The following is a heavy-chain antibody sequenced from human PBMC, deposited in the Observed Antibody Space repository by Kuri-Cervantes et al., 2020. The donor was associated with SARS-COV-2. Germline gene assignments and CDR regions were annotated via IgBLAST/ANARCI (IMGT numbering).Heavy chain of an antibody. CDR2: IRYDGSNK. J-gene: IGHJ2*01. CDR1: GFTFSSYA. D-gene: IGHD6-13*01. CDR3: AKDRSSSWLWYFDL. Sequence: GGSLRLSCAASGFTFSSYAMHWVRQAPGKGLEWVAFIRYDGSNKYYADSVKGRLTISRDNSKNTLYLQMNSLRAEDTAVYYCAKDRSSSWLWYFDLWGRGTLVTVSS. V-gene: IGHV3-30*02.